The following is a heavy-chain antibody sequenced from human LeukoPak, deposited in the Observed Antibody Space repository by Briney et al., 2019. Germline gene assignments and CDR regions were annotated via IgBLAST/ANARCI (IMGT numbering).Heavy chain of an antibody. CDR1: GGSISSGSYY. Sequence: PSQTLSLTCTVSGGSISSGSYYWSWIRQPAGKGLEWIGRIYTSGSTNYNPSLKSRVTISVDTSKNQFSLKLSSVTAADTAVYYCARGCNPLGLDYWGQGTLVTVSS. V-gene: IGHV4-61*02. J-gene: IGHJ4*02. CDR3: ARGCNPLGLDY. D-gene: IGHD4/OR15-4a*01. CDR2: IYTSGST.